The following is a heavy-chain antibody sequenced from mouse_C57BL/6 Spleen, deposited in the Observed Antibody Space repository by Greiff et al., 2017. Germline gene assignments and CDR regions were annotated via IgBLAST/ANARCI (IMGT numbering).Heavy chain of an antibody. CDR1: GFSFNTYA. CDR3: VRQGLGNYAMDY. CDR2: IRSKSNNYAT. Sequence: EVMLVESGGGLVQPKGSLKLSCAASGFSFNTYAMNWVRQAPGKGLEWVARIRSKSNNYATYYADSVKDRFTISRDDSESMLYLQMNNLKTEDTAMYYCVRQGLGNYAMDYWGQGTSVTVSS. V-gene: IGHV10-1*01. D-gene: IGHD4-1*01. J-gene: IGHJ4*01.